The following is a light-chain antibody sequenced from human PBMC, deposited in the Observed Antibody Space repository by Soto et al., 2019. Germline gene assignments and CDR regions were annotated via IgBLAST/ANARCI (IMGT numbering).Light chain of an antibody. V-gene: IGKV3-20*01. J-gene: IGKJ5*01. CDR1: QSVSGSY. Sequence: EIVLTQSPGTLSLSPGERATLSCRASQSVSGSYLAWYQQKPGQAPRLLIYGASSRATGIPDRFSGSGSGTDFTLTIRRLEPEDFAVYYCQQYGSSPITFAQGTRLDIK. CDR3: QQYGSSPIT. CDR2: GAS.